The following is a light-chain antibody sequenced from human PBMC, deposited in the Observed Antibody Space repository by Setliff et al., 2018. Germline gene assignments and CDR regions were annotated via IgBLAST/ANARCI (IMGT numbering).Light chain of an antibody. Sequence: QSALTQPASVSGSLGQSITTSCTGTSNDVGGYNYVSWYKQHPGEAPQLMIYAVTKRPSGVSNRFSGSKSGKAASLTISGLQAEDEADYYCCSYVRGSADGFGTGTKVTVL. CDR3: CSYVRGSADG. CDR1: SNDVGGYNY. V-gene: IGLV2-14*03. CDR2: AVT. J-gene: IGLJ1*01.